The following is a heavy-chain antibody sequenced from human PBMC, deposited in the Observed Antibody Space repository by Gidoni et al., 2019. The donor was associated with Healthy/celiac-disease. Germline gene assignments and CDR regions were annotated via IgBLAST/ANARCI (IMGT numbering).Heavy chain of an antibody. D-gene: IGHD2-2*01. J-gene: IGHJ4*02. CDR2: IIPIFGTA. CDR3: ARGGEDIVVVPAALGASFDY. CDR1: GGTFSSYA. V-gene: IGHV1-69*01. Sequence: QVQLVQSGAEVKKPGSSVKVSCQASGGTFSSYAISWVRQAPGQGLEWMGGIIPIFGTANYAQKFQGRVTITADESTSTAYMELSSLRSEDTAVYYCARGGEDIVVVPAALGASFDYWGQGTLVTVSS.